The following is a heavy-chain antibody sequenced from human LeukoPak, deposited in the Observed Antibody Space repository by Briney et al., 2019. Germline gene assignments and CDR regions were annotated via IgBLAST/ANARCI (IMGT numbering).Heavy chain of an antibody. CDR3: ARVRSSLNFDY. V-gene: IGHV4-61*01. Sequence: PSETLSLTCTVSGGSIGGNSYWSWIRQPPGKGLEWIGYIYYSGSTNYNPSLKSRVTISVDTSKNQFSLKLSSVTAADTAVYYCARVRSSLNFDYWGQGTLVTVSS. J-gene: IGHJ4*02. CDR2: IYYSGST. CDR1: GGSIGGNSY. D-gene: IGHD6-13*01.